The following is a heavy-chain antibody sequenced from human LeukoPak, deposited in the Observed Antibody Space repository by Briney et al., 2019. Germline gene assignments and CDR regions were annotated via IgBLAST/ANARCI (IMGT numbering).Heavy chain of an antibody. CDR2: IYSGGST. J-gene: IGHJ6*02. CDR3: ARDYPIYYYYGMDV. V-gene: IGHV3-66*01. CDR1: EFTVSSNY. Sequence: GGSLRLSCAASEFTVSSNYMSWVRQAPGKGLEWVSVIYSGGSTYYADSVKGRFTISRDNSKNALYLQMNSLRAEDTAVYYCARDYPIYYYYGMDVWGQGTTVTVSS.